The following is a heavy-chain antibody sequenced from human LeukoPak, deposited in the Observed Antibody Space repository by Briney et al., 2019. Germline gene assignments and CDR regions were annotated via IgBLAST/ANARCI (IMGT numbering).Heavy chain of an antibody. D-gene: IGHD2/OR15-2a*01. J-gene: IGHJ3*02. CDR2: TSYDGINK. CDR1: GLIFSNYA. CDR3: EANSMGQQHAFDI. V-gene: IGHV3-30-3*01. Sequence: GGSLRLSCAVSGLIFSNYAMHWVRQAPGKGLEWGALTSYDGINKYYADAVKGRFTISRDNSKNTLFLQMNSLRVEDTAVYYCEANSMGQQHAFDIWGQGTMVTVSS.